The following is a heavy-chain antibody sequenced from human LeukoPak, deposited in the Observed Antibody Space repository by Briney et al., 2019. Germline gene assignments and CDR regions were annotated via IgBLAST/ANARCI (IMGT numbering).Heavy chain of an antibody. CDR2: IRGSGIGT. J-gene: IGHJ4*02. CDR1: GFTFSSYS. Sequence: GGSLRLSCTASGFTFSSYSMSWVRQAPGKGPEWVSSIRGSGIGTDYADSVKGQFTISRDNSKNTLYLQMNSLRAEDTAVYYCAKCVGLIDPFDYWGQGILVTVSS. V-gene: IGHV3-23*01. CDR3: AKCVGLIDPFDY. D-gene: IGHD3-16*02.